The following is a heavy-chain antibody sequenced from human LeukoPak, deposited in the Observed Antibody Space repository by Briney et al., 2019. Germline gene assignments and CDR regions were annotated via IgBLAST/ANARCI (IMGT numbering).Heavy chain of an antibody. CDR1: GGSFSGYY. Sequence: SETLSLTCAVYGGSFSGYYWRWIRQPPGKGLEWIGEINHSGSTNYNPSLKSRVTISVDTSKNQFSLKLSSVTAADTAVDYCARVGTYCSSTSCRKTSRYFQHWGQGTLVTVSS. J-gene: IGHJ1*01. D-gene: IGHD2-2*01. CDR2: INHSGST. CDR3: ARVGTYCSSTSCRKTSRYFQH. V-gene: IGHV4-34*01.